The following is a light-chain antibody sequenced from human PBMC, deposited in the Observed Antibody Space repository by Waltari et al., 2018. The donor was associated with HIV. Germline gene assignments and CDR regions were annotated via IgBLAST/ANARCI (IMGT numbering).Light chain of an antibody. Sequence: DIQLTESPSFSSASVGDSVTITCRASQNIYSYLAWYQQKPGRAPQVLIYATSTLQSGVPSRFSGSGSGTEFALTITNLQPDDYATYYCQQVNGYPLTFGGGTKVEIK. CDR1: QNIYSY. CDR3: QQVNGYPLT. V-gene: IGKV1-9*01. CDR2: ATS. J-gene: IGKJ4*01.